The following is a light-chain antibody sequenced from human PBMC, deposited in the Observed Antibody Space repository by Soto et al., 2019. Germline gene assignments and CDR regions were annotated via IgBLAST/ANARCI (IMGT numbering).Light chain of an antibody. CDR2: EAS. V-gene: IGKV1-39*01. CDR3: QQGHSTPWT. J-gene: IGKJ1*01. Sequence: DIQMTHSPSSLSASVGDRVTVTCRASQSISTYLNWYQQKPGKAPKLLIYEASSLQSGVPSRFSGSGSGTDFTLTVSSLQPEDFATYYCQQGHSTPWTFGQGTKVDIK. CDR1: QSISTY.